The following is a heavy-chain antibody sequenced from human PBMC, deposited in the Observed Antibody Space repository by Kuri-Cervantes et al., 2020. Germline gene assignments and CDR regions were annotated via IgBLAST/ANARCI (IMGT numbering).Heavy chain of an antibody. D-gene: IGHD6-13*01. V-gene: IGHV3-21*01. CDR1: GITFSSYA. Sequence: GGSLRLSCAASGITFSSYAMSWVRQAPGKGLEWVSFISSSGSYIYYADSVKGRFTISRDNAKNSLYLQMNSLRAEDTAVYYCAREQAAAGTGLEYNPPYYYYGMDVWGQGTTVTVSS. CDR3: AREQAAAGTGLEYNPPYYYYGMDV. J-gene: IGHJ6*02. CDR2: ISSSGSYI.